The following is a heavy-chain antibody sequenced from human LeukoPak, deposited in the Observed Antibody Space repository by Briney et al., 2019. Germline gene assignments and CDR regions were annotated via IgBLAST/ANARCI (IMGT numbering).Heavy chain of an antibody. CDR2: ISGSGDST. D-gene: IGHD3-10*01. V-gene: IGHV3-23*01. Sequence: GGSLRLSCAASGFTFSSCSMNWVRQAPGKGLEWVSVISGSGDSTYYADSVKGRFTVSRDNSKNSLYLQMDSLRAEDTALYYCVQDLRFSLTYWGQGTLVTVSS. CDR1: GFTFSSCS. CDR3: VQDLRFSLTY. J-gene: IGHJ4*02.